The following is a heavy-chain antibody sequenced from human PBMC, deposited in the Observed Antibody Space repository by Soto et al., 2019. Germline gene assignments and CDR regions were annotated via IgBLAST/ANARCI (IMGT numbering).Heavy chain of an antibody. CDR3: ARTNTMVTPFDY. V-gene: IGHV1-18*01. Sequence: QVQLVQSGAEVKKPGASVKVSCKASGYTFSNYGITWVRQAPRQGLEWMGWISAYIGNTNYAQNLQGRVTMTTDTSTSTAYMELRSLRSDDTAVYYCARTNTMVTPFDYWGQGTLVTVSS. J-gene: IGHJ4*02. CDR2: ISAYIGNT. D-gene: IGHD3-10*01. CDR1: GYTFSNYG.